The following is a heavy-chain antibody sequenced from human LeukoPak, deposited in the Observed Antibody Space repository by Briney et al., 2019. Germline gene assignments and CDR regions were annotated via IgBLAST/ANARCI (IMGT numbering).Heavy chain of an antibody. CDR3: ARDLRIAAAGPGAYYYGMDV. D-gene: IGHD6-13*01. CDR1: SGSISGHY. Sequence: SETLSLTCTVTSGSISGHYWSWIRQPAGKEMQWIGRIYTSGATNYNPSLKSRVTMSIDTSKKEFTLKLTSVTAADTAVYYCARDLRIAAAGPGAYYYGMDVWGQGTTVTVSS. V-gene: IGHV4-4*07. CDR2: IYTSGAT. J-gene: IGHJ6*02.